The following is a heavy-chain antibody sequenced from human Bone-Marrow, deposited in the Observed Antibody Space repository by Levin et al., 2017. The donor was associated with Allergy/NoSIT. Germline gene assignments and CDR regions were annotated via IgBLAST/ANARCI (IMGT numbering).Heavy chain of an antibody. CDR2: IYYSGST. CDR1: GGSISSYY. J-gene: IGHJ5*02. CDR3: AMTYGVGWFDP. V-gene: IGHV4-59*01. D-gene: IGHD4-17*01. Sequence: SQTLSLTCTVSGGSISSYYWSWIRQPPGKGLEWIGYIYYSGSTNYNPSLKSRVTISVDTSKNQFSLKLSSVTAADTAVYYCAMTYGVGWFDPWGQGTLVTVSS.